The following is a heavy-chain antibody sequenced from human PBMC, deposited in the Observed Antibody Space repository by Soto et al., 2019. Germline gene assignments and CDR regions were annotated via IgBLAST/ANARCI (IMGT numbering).Heavy chain of an antibody. J-gene: IGHJ3*02. D-gene: IGHD4-17*01. CDR2: IHYRGST. Sequence: PSETLSLTCTVSGDSMTSSSYYWGWVRQTPGKGLEYIGSIHYRGSTWYNASLKSRVTISVDTSKNHFSLRLSSVTAADTAMYYCARLSDYGDYEAFDIWGQGTIVTVSS. CDR1: GDSMTSSSYY. V-gene: IGHV4-39*02. CDR3: ARLSDYGDYEAFDI.